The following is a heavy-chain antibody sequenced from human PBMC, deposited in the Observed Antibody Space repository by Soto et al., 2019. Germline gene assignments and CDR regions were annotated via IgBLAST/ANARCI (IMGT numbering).Heavy chain of an antibody. Sequence: QVQLVQSGAEVRKPESSVKVSCKASGGTFSNYAISWVRQAPGQGLEWMGGILPSLRTANYAQSFQGRITMTGEMSAGTGQLEMYSLGSEGTAVFYFARERSEGRAPRPGYAHWGQGTLVTVSS. CDR1: GGTFSNYA. D-gene: IGHD2-2*01. J-gene: IGHJ4*02. CDR3: ARERSEGRAPRPGYAH. V-gene: IGHV1-69*06. CDR2: ILPSLRTA.